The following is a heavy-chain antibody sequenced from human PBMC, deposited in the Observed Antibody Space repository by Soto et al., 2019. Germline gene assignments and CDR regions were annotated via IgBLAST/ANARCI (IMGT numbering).Heavy chain of an antibody. CDR3: AKDPFERPLWIAVAGTCFDY. Sequence: PGGSLRLSCAASGFTFSSYAMSWVRQAPGKGLEWVSAISGSGGSTYYADSVKGRFTISRDNSKNTLYLQMNSLRAEDTAVYYCAKDPFERPLWIAVAGTCFDYWGQGTLVTVSS. CDR1: GFTFSSYA. D-gene: IGHD6-19*01. V-gene: IGHV3-23*01. CDR2: ISGSGGST. J-gene: IGHJ4*02.